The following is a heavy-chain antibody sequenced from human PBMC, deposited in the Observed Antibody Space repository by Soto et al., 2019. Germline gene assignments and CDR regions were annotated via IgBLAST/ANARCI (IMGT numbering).Heavy chain of an antibody. CDR1: GGTFSSYT. Sequence: SVKVSCKASGGTFSSYTISWVRQAPGQGLEWMGRIIPILGIANYAQKFQGRVTITADKSTSTAYMELSSLGSEDTAVYYCASRKDYYYYYMDVWGKGTTVTVSS. V-gene: IGHV1-69*02. CDR2: IIPILGIA. J-gene: IGHJ6*03. CDR3: ASRKDYYYYYMDV.